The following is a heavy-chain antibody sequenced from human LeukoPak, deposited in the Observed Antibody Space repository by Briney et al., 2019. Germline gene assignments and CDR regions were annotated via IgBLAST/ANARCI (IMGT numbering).Heavy chain of an antibody. D-gene: IGHD2-2*02. CDR3: ASLAEYCSSTSRYKRGGGDY. Sequence: PSETLSLTCTVSGGSISSYYWSWIRQPAGKGLEWIGRIYTSGSTNYNPSLKSRVTMSVDTSKNQFSLKLSSVTAADTAVYYCASLAEYCSSTSRYKRGGGDYWGQGTLVTVSS. CDR2: IYTSGST. CDR1: GGSISSYY. J-gene: IGHJ4*02. V-gene: IGHV4-4*07.